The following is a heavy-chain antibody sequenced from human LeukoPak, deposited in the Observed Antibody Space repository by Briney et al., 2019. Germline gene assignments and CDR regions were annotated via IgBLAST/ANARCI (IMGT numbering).Heavy chain of an antibody. Sequence: NPSETLSLTCTVSGDSVSRYYWSWIRQPPGKGLEWIGYIYYSGSTNYNPSLKSRVTISVDTSKNQFSLKLSSVTAADTAVYYCARDSWGDGYNTIDYWGQGTLVTASS. CDR2: IYYSGST. CDR1: GDSVSRYY. D-gene: IGHD5-24*01. V-gene: IGHV4-59*02. J-gene: IGHJ4*02. CDR3: ARDSWGDGYNTIDY.